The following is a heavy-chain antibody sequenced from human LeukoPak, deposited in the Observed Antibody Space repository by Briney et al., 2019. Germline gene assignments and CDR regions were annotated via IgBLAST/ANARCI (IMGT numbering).Heavy chain of an antibody. CDR2: ISSSGSTI. CDR3: ARDRYYYMDV. CDR1: GFTFSSYE. Sequence: PGGSLRLSCAASGFTFSSYEMNWVRQAPGKGLEWVSYISSSGSTIYYADSVKGRFTISRDNAKNSLYLQMNSLRAEDTAVYYCARDRYYYMDVWGKGTTVTISS. J-gene: IGHJ6*03. V-gene: IGHV3-48*03.